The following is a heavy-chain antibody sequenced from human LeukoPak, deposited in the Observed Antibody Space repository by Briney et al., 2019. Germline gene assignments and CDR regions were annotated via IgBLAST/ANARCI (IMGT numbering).Heavy chain of an antibody. CDR2: ISAYNGNT. Sequence: ASVKVSCKASGYTFTSYGISWVRQAPGQGLEWMGWISAYNGNTNYAQKLQGRVTMTTDTSTSTAYMELRSLRSDDTAVYYCGRNIDDYVWGSYRSPLDYWGQGTLVTVSS. CDR1: GYTFTSYG. J-gene: IGHJ4*02. V-gene: IGHV1-18*01. CDR3: GRNIDDYVWGSYRSPLDY. D-gene: IGHD3-16*02.